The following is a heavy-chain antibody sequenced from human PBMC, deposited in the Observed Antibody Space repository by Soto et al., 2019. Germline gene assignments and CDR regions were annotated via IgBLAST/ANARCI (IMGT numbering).Heavy chain of an antibody. CDR2: ISYDGSNK. CDR3: AKDLGDMGRWELLVFDY. V-gene: IGHV3-30*18. CDR1: GFTFSSYG. J-gene: IGHJ4*02. D-gene: IGHD1-26*01. Sequence: GGSLRLSCAASGFTFSSYGMHWVRQAPGKGLEWVAVISYDGSNKYYADSVKGRFTISRDNSKNTLYLQMNSLRAEDTAVYYCAKDLGDMGRWELLVFDYWGQGTLVTVSS.